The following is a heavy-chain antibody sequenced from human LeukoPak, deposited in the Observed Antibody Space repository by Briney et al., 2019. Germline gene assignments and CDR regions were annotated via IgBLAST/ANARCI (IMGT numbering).Heavy chain of an antibody. J-gene: IGHJ4*02. CDR1: GFTFSNYE. D-gene: IGHD5-12*01. CDR3: ARDSNWLPDY. Sequence: GGSLRLSCAASGFTFSNYEMNWVRQAPGKGLEWLSYINTSGRTICYADSVKGRFTISRDNAKNSLYLQMKSLRAEDTAVYYCARDSNWLPDYWGQGTLVTVSS. CDR2: INTSGRTI. V-gene: IGHV3-48*03.